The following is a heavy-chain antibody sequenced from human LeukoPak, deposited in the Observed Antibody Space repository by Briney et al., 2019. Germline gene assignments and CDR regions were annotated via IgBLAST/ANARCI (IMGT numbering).Heavy chain of an antibody. CDR3: AKHSGDYYYYYGMDV. Sequence: GGSLRLSCVASGFTFSSHAMSWVRQAPGKGLQWVSGISGSGDNTYYAYADSVRGRLTISRDNSRNTLYLQMNSLRAEDTAVYYCAKHSGDYYYYYGMDVWGQGTTVTVSS. CDR1: GFTFSSHA. J-gene: IGHJ6*02. D-gene: IGHD2-21*01. CDR2: ISGSGDNT. V-gene: IGHV3-23*01.